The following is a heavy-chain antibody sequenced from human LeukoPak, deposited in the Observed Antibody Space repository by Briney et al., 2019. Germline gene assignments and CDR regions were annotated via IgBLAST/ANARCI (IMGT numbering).Heavy chain of an antibody. J-gene: IGHJ4*02. CDR3: ARQTGSGLFILP. Sequence: SETLSLTCTVSGGSISSSSYYWGWSRQPPGKGLEWIGRIYYSGNTYYNASLKSQVSISIDTSKNQFSLRLTSVTAADPAVYYCARQTGSGLFILPGGQGTLVTVSS. V-gene: IGHV4-39*01. D-gene: IGHD3/OR15-3a*01. CDR2: IYYSGNT. CDR1: GGSISSSSYY.